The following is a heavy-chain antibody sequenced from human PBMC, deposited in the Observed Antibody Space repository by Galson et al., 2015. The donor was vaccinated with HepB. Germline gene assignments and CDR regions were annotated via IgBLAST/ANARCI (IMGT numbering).Heavy chain of an antibody. V-gene: IGHV1-69*13. J-gene: IGHJ4*02. D-gene: IGHD3-10*01. Sequence: SVKVSCKASGGTFSSYAISWVRQAPGQGLEWTGGIIPIFGTANYAQKFQGRVTITADESTSTAYMELSSLRSEDTAVYYCARSPLRGLRGRPLDYWGQGTLVTVSS. CDR2: IIPIFGTA. CDR3: ARSPLRGLRGRPLDY. CDR1: GGTFSSYA.